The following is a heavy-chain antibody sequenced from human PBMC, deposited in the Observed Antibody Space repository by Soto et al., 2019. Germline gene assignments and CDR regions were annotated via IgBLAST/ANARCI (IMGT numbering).Heavy chain of an antibody. CDR1: GFTFSSYA. CDR3: ARVNTMIVVVITTDAFDI. J-gene: IGHJ3*02. Sequence: LRLSCAASGFTFSSYAMHWVRQAPGKGLEWVAVISYDGSNKYYADSVKGRFTISRDNSKNTLYLQMSSLRAEDTAVYYCARVNTMIVVVITTDAFDIWGQGTMVTVSS. V-gene: IGHV3-30-3*01. CDR2: ISYDGSNK. D-gene: IGHD3-22*01.